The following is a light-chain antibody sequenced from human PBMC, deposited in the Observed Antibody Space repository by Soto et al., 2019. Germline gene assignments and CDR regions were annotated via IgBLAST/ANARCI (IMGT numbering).Light chain of an antibody. CDR2: EVS. V-gene: IGLV2-14*01. Sequence: QSALTQPASVSGSPGQSITISCTGTSSDVGGYNYVSWYQQHPGKAPKLMIYEVSNRPSGVSNRFSGSKSGNTASLTISGLQAEDEADYYCSSYTSSSTVVFVGGT. CDR1: SSDVGGYNY. CDR3: SSYTSSSTVV. J-gene: IGLJ2*01.